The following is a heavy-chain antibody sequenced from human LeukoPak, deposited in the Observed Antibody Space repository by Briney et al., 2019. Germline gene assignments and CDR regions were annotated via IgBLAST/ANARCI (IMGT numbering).Heavy chain of an antibody. V-gene: IGHV1-69*13. CDR3: AREKEIAATPYYYYGIDV. Sequence: GASVKVSCKASGGTFSSYAISWVRQAPGQGLEWVGGIIPIFGTANYAQKFQGRVTITADESTSTAYMELSSLRSEDTAVYYCAREKEIAATPYYYYGIDVWGQGTTVTVSS. J-gene: IGHJ6*02. CDR1: GGTFSSYA. CDR2: IIPIFGTA. D-gene: IGHD6-13*01.